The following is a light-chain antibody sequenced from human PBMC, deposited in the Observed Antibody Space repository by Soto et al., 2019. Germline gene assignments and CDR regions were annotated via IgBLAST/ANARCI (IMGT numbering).Light chain of an antibody. CDR3: AAWDDSLNGVV. CDR2: SNN. J-gene: IGLJ2*01. V-gene: IGLV1-44*01. CDR1: SSNIGGNT. Sequence: QSVLTQPPSASGTPGQRATISCSGSSSNIGGNTVNWFQQLPGTAPKLLIYSNNQRPSGVPDRFSGSKSGTSASLAISGLQSEDEADYYCAAWDDSLNGVVFGGGTKLTVL.